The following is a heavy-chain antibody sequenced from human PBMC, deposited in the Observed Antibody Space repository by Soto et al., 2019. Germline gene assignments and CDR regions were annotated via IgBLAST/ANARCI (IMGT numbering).Heavy chain of an antibody. CDR2: IYTSGNT. Sequence: PSETLSLTCTVPGGSLSNSERSWIRLPAEKGLEWIGRIYTSGNTNYNPSLKSRVTMSVATSKNQFSLKLTSVTAADTDLYYCARQTTFSTSWHDYWGPGT. CDR3: ARQTTFSTSWHDY. D-gene: IGHD6-13*01. V-gene: IGHV4-4*07. CDR1: GGSLSNSE. J-gene: IGHJ4*01.